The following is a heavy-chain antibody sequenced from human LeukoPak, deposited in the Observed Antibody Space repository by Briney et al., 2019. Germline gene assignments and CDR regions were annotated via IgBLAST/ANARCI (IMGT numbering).Heavy chain of an antibody. V-gene: IGHV3-23*01. CDR2: ISGSGGST. J-gene: IGHJ4*02. Sequence: PGGSLRLSCAASGFTFSSYAMSWVRQAPGKGLEWVSAISGSGGSTYYADSVKGRFTISRDNSKNTLYLQMNSLRAEDTAVYYCAKSRIAAPLRGPVFPFDYWGQGTLVTVSS. CDR1: GFTFSSYA. D-gene: IGHD6-13*01. CDR3: AKSRIAAPLRGPVFPFDY.